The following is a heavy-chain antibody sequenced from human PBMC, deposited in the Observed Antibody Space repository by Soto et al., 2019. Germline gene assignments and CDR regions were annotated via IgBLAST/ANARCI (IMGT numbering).Heavy chain of an antibody. D-gene: IGHD3-9*01. V-gene: IGHV3-48*02. CDR3: ARDRYFDWLSNINWFDP. J-gene: IGHJ5*02. Sequence: GGSLKISCAASGFTFSSYSMNWVRPAPGEGLEWVSYISSSSSTIYYADSVKGRFTISRDNAKNSLYLQMNSLRDEDTAVYYCARDRYFDWLSNINWFDPWGQGTLVTVSS. CDR2: ISSSSSTI. CDR1: GFTFSSYS.